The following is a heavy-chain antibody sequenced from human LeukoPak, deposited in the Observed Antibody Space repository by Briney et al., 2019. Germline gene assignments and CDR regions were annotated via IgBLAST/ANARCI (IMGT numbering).Heavy chain of an antibody. Sequence: SETLSLTCIVSGGSISSYYWSWIRQPPGKGLEWIGYIYYSGSTNYNPSLKSRVTISVDTSKNQFSLKLSSVTAADTAVYYCARQVRNAIVVVPAAHDWFDPWGQGTLVTVSS. CDR1: GGSISSYY. CDR3: ARQVRNAIVVVPAAHDWFDP. CDR2: IYYSGST. D-gene: IGHD2-2*01. J-gene: IGHJ5*02. V-gene: IGHV4-59*08.